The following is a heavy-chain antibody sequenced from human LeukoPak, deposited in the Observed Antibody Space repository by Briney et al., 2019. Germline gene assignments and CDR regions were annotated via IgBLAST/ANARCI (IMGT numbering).Heavy chain of an antibody. Sequence: GGSLRLSCAASGFTFSSYAMSWVRQAPGKGLEWVSAISGSGGSTYYADSVKGRFTISRDNSENTLDLQMNSLRVEDTAVYFCAKDKDTPATAQPQRGYFESWGQGTLVTVSS. CDR3: AKDKDTPATAQPQRGYFES. CDR1: GFTFSSYA. CDR2: ISGSGGST. D-gene: IGHD2-15*01. J-gene: IGHJ4*02. V-gene: IGHV3-23*01.